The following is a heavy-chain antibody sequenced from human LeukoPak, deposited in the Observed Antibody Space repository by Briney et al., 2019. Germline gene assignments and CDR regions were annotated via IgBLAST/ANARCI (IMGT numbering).Heavy chain of an antibody. D-gene: IGHD3-10*01. Sequence: GGSPRLSCAASGFTVSSNYMSWVRQAPGKGLEWVSVIYSGGSTYYADSVKGRFTISRHNSKNTLYLQMNSLRAEDTAVYYCARGAGSYEYYMDVWGKGTTVTVSS. J-gene: IGHJ6*03. CDR1: GFTVSSNY. CDR3: ARGAGSYEYYMDV. V-gene: IGHV3-53*01. CDR2: IYSGGST.